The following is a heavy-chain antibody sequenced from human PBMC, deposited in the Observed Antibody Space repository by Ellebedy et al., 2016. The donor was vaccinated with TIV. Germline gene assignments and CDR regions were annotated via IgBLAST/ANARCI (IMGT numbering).Heavy chain of an antibody. CDR3: AREANWADAFDI. CDR1: GFTFSSYW. J-gene: IGHJ3*02. D-gene: IGHD7-27*01. V-gene: IGHV3-74*01. CDR2: INSDGSST. Sequence: GESLKISXAASGFTFSSYWMHWVRQAPGKGLVWVSRINSDGSSTSYADSVKGRFTISRDNAKNTLYLQMNSLRAEDTAVYYCAREANWADAFDIWGQGTMVTVSS.